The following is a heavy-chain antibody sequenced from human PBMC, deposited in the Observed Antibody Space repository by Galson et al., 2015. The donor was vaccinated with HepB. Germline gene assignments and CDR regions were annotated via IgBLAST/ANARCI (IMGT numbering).Heavy chain of an antibody. J-gene: IGHJ4*02. CDR1: GYSFTSYH. CDR3: ASDRDGAWTFDY. D-gene: IGHD1-1*01. V-gene: IGHV1-46*03. Sequence: SVKVSCKASGYSFTSYHMHWVRQAPGQGLEWMGIMHPRSGDTSNAQKFQGRLTMTSDTSTSPVYMELSSLKSEDTAVYYCASDRDGAWTFDYWGQGALVTVSS. CDR2: MHPRSGDT.